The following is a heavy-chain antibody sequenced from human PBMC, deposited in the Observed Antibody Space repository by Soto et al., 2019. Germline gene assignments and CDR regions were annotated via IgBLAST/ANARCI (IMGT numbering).Heavy chain of an antibody. J-gene: IGHJ4*02. D-gene: IGHD5-18*01. CDR2: ISSSSSTI. CDR3: ARVSWYGYFDY. Sequence: EVQLVESGGGLVQPGGSLRLSCAASGFTFSSYSMNWVRQAPGKGLEWVSYISSSSSTIYYADSVKGRFTISRDNAKNSLSLQMTSLRAEDTAVYYCARVSWYGYFDYWGQGTLVTVSS. V-gene: IGHV3-48*01. CDR1: GFTFSSYS.